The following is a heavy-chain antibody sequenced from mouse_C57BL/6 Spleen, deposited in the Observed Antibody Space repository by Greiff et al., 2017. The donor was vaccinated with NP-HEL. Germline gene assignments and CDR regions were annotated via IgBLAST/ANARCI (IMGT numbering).Heavy chain of an antibody. Sequence: EVQRVESEGGLVQPGSSMKLSCTASGFTFSDYYMAWVRQVPEKGLEWVANINYDGSSTYYLDSLKSRFIISRDNAKNILYLQMSSLKSEDTATYYCARGEGLDYFYAMDYWGQGTSVTVSS. D-gene: IGHD2-4*01. J-gene: IGHJ4*01. CDR2: INYDGSST. V-gene: IGHV5-16*01. CDR1: GFTFSDYY. CDR3: ARGEGLDYFYAMDY.